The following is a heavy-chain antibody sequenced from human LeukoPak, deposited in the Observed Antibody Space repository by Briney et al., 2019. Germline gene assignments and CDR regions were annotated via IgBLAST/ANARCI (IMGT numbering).Heavy chain of an antibody. D-gene: IGHD3-3*01. Sequence: AASVKVSCTASGYTFTSYDINWVRQATGQGLEWMGWMNPNSGNTGYAQKFQGRVTMTEDTSTDTAYMELSSLRSEDTAVYYCATVRCDFWSGYSFYYYYGMDVWGQGTTVTVSS. CDR3: ATVRCDFWSGYSFYYYYGMDV. V-gene: IGHV1-8*01. CDR1: GYTFTSYD. CDR2: MNPNSGNT. J-gene: IGHJ6*02.